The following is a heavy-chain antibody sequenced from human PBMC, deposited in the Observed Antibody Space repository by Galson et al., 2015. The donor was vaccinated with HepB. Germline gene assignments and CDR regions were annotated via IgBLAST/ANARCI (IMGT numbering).Heavy chain of an antibody. V-gene: IGHV3-30*18. J-gene: IGHJ4*02. CDR1: GFTFSSDA. CDR2: VSSDGTTK. D-gene: IGHD6-13*01. Sequence: SLRLSCAASGFTFSSDAMHWVRQAPGKGLEWVAVVSSDGTTKYYGDSVKGRFTISRDNSKNTLYLQMNSLSDEDTAVYYCAKRMTHSSTWSTLDYWGQGTLVTVSS. CDR3: AKRMTHSSTWSTLDY.